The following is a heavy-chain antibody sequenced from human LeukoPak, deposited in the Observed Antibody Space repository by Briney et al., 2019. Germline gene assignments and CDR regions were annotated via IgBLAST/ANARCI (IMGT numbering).Heavy chain of an antibody. V-gene: IGHV4-34*01. J-gene: IGHJ4*02. D-gene: IGHD3-16*01. CDR3: ARLIYSRGLGY. Sequence: SGTLSLTCAVYGGSFSGYYWSWIRQPPGKELEWIGEINHSGSTNYNPSLKSRVTISVDTSKNQFSLKLSSVTAADTAVYYCARLIYSRGLGYWGQGTLVTVSS. CDR2: INHSGST. CDR1: GGSFSGYY.